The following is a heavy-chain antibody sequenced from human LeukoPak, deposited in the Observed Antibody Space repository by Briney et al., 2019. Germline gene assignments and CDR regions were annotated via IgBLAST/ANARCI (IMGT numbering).Heavy chain of an antibody. V-gene: IGHV4-31*03. J-gene: IGHJ4*02. CDR2: ILHSGST. CDR3: ARGSTYAVYVFAS. CDR1: GGSMSSGDYY. D-gene: IGHD5/OR15-5a*01. Sequence: KTSQTLSLPCTVSGGSMSSGDYYWSWIRQHPGKGLEWIGYILHSGSTYYNPSLKSRITISVDTSKNQFSLNLTSVTAADTAVNYCARGSTYAVYVFASWGQGTLVTVSS.